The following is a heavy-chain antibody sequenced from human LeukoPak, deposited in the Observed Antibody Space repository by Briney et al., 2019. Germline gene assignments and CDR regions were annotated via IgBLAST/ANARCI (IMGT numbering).Heavy chain of an antibody. V-gene: IGHV3-21*01. J-gene: IGHJ4*02. CDR3: ARGPSGYHNT. D-gene: IGHD5-12*01. Sequence: GGSLRLSCAASRFTFTNYSMNWVRQAPGKGLEWVSSISSLSNYIYYADSVKGRFTISRDNAKNSLYLQMNSLRAEDTAVYYCARGPSGYHNTGGQGTLVTVSS. CDR1: RFTFTNYS. CDR2: ISSLSNYI.